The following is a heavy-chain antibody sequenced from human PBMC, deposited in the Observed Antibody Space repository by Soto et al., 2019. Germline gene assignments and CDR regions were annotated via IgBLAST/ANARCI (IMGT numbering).Heavy chain of an antibody. Sequence: EVQLLESGGGLVQPGGSLRLSCAASGFTFSSYAMSWVRQAPGKGLEWVSAISGSGGSTYYADSVKGRFTISRDNSKNTLYLQMNSLRAEDTAIYYCAKDTRGGDCFLGNFDYWGQGTLVTVSS. CDR2: ISGSGGST. CDR3: AKDTRGGDCFLGNFDY. D-gene: IGHD2-21*02. J-gene: IGHJ4*02. V-gene: IGHV3-23*01. CDR1: GFTFSSYA.